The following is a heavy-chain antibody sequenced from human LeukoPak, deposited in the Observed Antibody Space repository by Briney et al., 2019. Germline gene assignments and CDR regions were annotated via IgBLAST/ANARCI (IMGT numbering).Heavy chain of an antibody. J-gene: IGHJ5*02. CDR3: ARDAGSNWNYEGSWFDP. Sequence: ASVKVSCKASGYTFTSYGISWVRQAPGQGLEWMGWISAYNGNTNYAQKLQGRVTMTTDTSTSTAYMELRSLRSDDTAVYYCARDAGSNWNYEGSWFDPWGQGTLVTVSS. CDR1: GYTFTSYG. CDR2: ISAYNGNT. D-gene: IGHD1-7*01. V-gene: IGHV1-18*01.